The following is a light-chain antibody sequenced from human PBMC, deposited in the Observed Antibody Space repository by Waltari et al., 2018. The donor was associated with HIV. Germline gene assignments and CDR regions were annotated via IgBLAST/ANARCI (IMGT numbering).Light chain of an antibody. CDR1: QAISSS. Sequence: AIQLTQYPSSLSASVGDRVNITCRASQAISSSLAWYQQKPGKAPNLLIYNASTLESGVPSRFSGSGSGADFTLTISSLQPEDSATYYCQQFNTYPQPFGQGTQLEIK. CDR3: QQFNTYPQP. J-gene: IGKJ5*01. CDR2: NAS. V-gene: IGKV1-13*02.